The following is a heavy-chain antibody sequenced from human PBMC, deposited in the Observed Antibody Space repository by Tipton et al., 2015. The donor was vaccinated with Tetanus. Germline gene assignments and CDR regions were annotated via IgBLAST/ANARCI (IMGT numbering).Heavy chain of an antibody. Sequence: TLSLTCAVYGGSFSGYYWSWIRQPPEKGLEWIGEINHSGSTNYNPSLKSRVTISVDTSKNQFSLKLSSVTAADTAVYYCARDSSSWLRSQYYGMDVWGQGTTVTVSS. V-gene: IGHV4-34*01. CDR3: ARDSSSWLRSQYYGMDV. CDR1: GGSFSGYY. CDR2: INHSGST. J-gene: IGHJ6*02. D-gene: IGHD6-13*01.